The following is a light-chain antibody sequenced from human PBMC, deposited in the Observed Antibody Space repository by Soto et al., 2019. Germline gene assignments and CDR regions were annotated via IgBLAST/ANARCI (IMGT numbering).Light chain of an antibody. CDR3: SSHTSSNTLV. CDR1: SSDVGGYNY. Sequence: QSVLTQPASVSGSPGQSITISCTGTSSDVGGYNYVSWYQQYPGKAPKVMIYEVSNRPSGVSNRFSGSKYGNTASLTISGLQSEDEADYYCSSHTSSNTLVFGGGTKLTVL. CDR2: EVS. J-gene: IGLJ3*02. V-gene: IGLV2-14*01.